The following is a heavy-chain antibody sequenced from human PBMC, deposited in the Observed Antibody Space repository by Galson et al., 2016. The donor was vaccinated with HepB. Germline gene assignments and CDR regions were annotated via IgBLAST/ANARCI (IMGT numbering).Heavy chain of an antibody. CDR2: MHHSGST. V-gene: IGHV4-34*01. Sequence: ETLSLTCAVYGGSFSGYYWSWIRQPPGKGLAWIGEMHHSGSTKYNPSLKSRVSISLDTSKNHFSLKLSSVTPADTAVYYCSRGSSSRGWYLHACDSWGLGTMVTVSS. CDR3: SRGSSSRGWYLHACDS. CDR1: GGSFSGYY. J-gene: IGHJ3*02. D-gene: IGHD6-19*01.